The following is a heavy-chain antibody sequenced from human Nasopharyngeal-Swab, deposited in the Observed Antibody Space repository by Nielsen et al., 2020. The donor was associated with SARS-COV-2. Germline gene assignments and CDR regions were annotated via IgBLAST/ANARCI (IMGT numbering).Heavy chain of an antibody. CDR2: IDKDGSST. CDR1: GLTLRTYW. D-gene: IGHD5-24*01. Sequence: GESLKISCEASGLTLRTYWMHWVRQAPGKGPVWVSHIDKDGSSTTYADSVKGRFTISRDNAKNTLYLQMNSLRAEDTAVYYCAKESLRREMATMSAHDYWGQGTLVTVSS. CDR3: AKESLRREMATMSAHDY. V-gene: IGHV3-74*01. J-gene: IGHJ4*02.